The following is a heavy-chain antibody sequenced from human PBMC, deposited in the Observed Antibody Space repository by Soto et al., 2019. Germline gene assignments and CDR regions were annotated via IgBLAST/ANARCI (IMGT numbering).Heavy chain of an antibody. J-gene: IGHJ4*02. CDR3: ARVPGDYVFDY. CDR1: GFTFSSYG. CDR2: IWYDGSNK. D-gene: IGHD4-17*01. Sequence: QVQLVESGGGVVQPGRSLRLSCAASGFTFSSYGMHWVRQAPGKGLEWVAVIWYDGSNKYYADSVKGRFTISRDNSKNALYLQMNILRAEDTAVYYCARVPGDYVFDYWGQGTLVTVSS. V-gene: IGHV3-33*01.